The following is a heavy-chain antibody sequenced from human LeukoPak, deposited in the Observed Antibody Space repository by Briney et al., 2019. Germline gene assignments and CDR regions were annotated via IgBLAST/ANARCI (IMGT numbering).Heavy chain of an antibody. J-gene: IGHJ4*02. CDR3: AKGDGYNICFDY. CDR1: GFTFSSYA. CDR2: ISGSGGST. D-gene: IGHD5-24*01. V-gene: IGHV3-23*01. Sequence: SGGSLRLSCAASGFTFSSYAMSWVRQAPGKGLEWVSAISGSGGSTYYADSVKGRFTISRDNSRNTLYLQMNSLRAEDTAVYYCAKGDGYNICFDYWGQGTLVTVSS.